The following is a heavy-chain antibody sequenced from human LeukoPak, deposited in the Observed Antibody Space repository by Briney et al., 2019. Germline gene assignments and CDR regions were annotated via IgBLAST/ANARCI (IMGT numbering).Heavy chain of an antibody. CDR3: AKGAGGFSYYNWFDP. D-gene: IGHD5-18*01. J-gene: IGHJ5*02. V-gene: IGHV4-34*01. Sequence: SGTLSLTCAVYGGSFSGYYWSWIRQPPGRGLEWIGEINHSGSTNYNPSLKSRVTISVDTSKNQFSLKLASVTAADTAIYYCAKGAGGFSYYNWFDPWGQGTLVTVSS. CDR1: GGSFSGYY. CDR2: INHSGST.